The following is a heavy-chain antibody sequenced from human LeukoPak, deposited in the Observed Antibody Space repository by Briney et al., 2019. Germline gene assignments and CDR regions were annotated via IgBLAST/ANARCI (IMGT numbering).Heavy chain of an antibody. CDR2: IRHDGSKI. D-gene: IGHD5-12*01. Sequence: GGSLRLSCEASGFTFSNYGMHWVRQAPGKGLEWAAFIRHDGSKIYYADSVKGRFTISRDSSKNTLYLQMNSLRAEDTAVYYCAKWARIVATIKALENYYYYYMDVWGKGTTVTVSS. J-gene: IGHJ6*03. CDR3: AKWARIVATIKALENYYYYYMDV. V-gene: IGHV3-30*02. CDR1: GFTFSNYG.